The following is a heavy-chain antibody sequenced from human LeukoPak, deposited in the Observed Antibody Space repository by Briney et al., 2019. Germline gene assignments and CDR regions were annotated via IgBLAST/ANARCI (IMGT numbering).Heavy chain of an antibody. CDR2: IFYSGST. Sequence: SETLFLTCTVSGDSISRSSYYWGWIRQSPGKGLEWIGNIFYSGSTYYNPSLQSRVTISVDTSKNQFSLKLSSVTAADTAVFYCARGRAARPGGYYYYYMDVWGKGTTVTVSS. CDR3: ARGRAARPGGYYYYYMDV. CDR1: GDSISRSSYY. D-gene: IGHD6-6*01. V-gene: IGHV4-39*01. J-gene: IGHJ6*03.